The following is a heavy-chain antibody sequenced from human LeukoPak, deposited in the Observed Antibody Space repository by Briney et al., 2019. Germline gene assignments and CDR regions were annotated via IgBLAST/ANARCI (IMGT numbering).Heavy chain of an antibody. CDR3: ARGTSLGGSLYYFDY. CDR1: GGSFSGYY. J-gene: IGHJ4*02. D-gene: IGHD1-26*01. V-gene: IGHV4-34*01. Sequence: PSETLSLTCAVYGGSFSGYYWSWIRQPPGKGLEWIGEINHSGSTNYNPSLKSRVTRSVDTSKNQFSLKLSSVTAADTAVYHCARGTSLGGSLYYFDYWGQGTLVTVSS. CDR2: INHSGST.